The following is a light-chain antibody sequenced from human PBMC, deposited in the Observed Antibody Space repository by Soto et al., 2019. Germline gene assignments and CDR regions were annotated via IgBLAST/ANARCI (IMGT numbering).Light chain of an antibody. V-gene: IGKV3-11*01. CDR3: QQRKYWPPIT. CDR1: QSVDIF. J-gene: IGKJ5*01. Sequence: ETVLTQSPATLWLSRGERATLSCRASQSVDIFLAWYQQKPGQAPRLLIYDASNRASGIPARFSGSGSGTDFTLTISRLEPEDFAVYYCQQRKYWPPITFGQGTRLDIK. CDR2: DAS.